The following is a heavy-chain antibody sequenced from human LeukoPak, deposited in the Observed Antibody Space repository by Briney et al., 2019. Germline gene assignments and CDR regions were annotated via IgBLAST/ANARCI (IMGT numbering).Heavy chain of an antibody. J-gene: IGHJ6*04. CDR2: VDHSETT. CDR3: ARGACTGPNCRISPMDA. V-gene: IGHV4-59*01. CDR1: NGSISNYY. D-gene: IGHD2-8*02. Sequence: SETLSLTCTVSNGSISNYYWNWIRQAPGKGLEWIGFVDHSETTDHNPSLKSRVIIAVDTSKNQFSLRLNAVTAADTAVYYCARGACTGPNCRISPMDAWGKGTTVTVSS.